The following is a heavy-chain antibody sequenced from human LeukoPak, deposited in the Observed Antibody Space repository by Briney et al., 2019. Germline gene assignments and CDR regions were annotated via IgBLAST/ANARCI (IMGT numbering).Heavy chain of an antibody. V-gene: IGHV3-43D*03. CDR2: ISWDGDST. CDR3: ATAPYDSIGIFDY. D-gene: IGHD3-22*01. CDR1: GFTFDDYA. J-gene: IGHJ4*02. Sequence: GGSLRLSCAASGFTFDDYAMHWVRQAPGRGLECVSLISWDGDSTYYSDSVKGRFTISRDNNKNSLYLQMNSLRTEDTALYYCATAPYDSIGIFDYWGQGTLVTVSS.